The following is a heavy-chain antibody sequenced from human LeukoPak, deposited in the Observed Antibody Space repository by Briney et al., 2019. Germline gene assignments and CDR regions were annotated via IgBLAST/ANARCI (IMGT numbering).Heavy chain of an antibody. CDR3: ARAEYYYDSSGTNDAFDI. J-gene: IGHJ3*02. CDR1: GGTFSSYA. V-gene: IGHV1-69*06. D-gene: IGHD3-22*01. Sequence: GASVKVSCKASGGTFSSYAISWARQAPGQGLEWMGGIIPIFGTANYAQKFQGRVTITADKSTSTAYMELSSLRSEDTAVYYCARAEYYYDSSGTNDAFDIWGQGTMVTVSS. CDR2: IIPIFGTA.